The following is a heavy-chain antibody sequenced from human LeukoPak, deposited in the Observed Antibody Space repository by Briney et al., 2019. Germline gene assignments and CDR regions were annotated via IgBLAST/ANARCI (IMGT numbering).Heavy chain of an antibody. V-gene: IGHV1-2*02. CDR3: ARDYYDSSGYDY. CDR2: INPNGGGT. D-gene: IGHD3-22*01. CDR1: GATFTNYA. J-gene: IGHJ4*02. Sequence: GASVKVSCKASGATFTNYAFTWVRQAPGQGLEWMGWINPNGGGTNYAQKFQGRVTMTRDTSISTAYMELSRLRSDDTAVYYCARDYYDSSGYDYWGQGTLVTVSS.